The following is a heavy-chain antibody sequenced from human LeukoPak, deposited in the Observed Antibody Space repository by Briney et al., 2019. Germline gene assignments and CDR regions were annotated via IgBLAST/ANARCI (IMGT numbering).Heavy chain of an antibody. CDR3: ARDSSTVFGVTYYFDY. V-gene: IGHV1-69*13. D-gene: IGHD3-3*01. J-gene: IGHJ4*02. CDR1: GGTFSSYA. Sequence: SVKVSCKASGGTFSSYAISWVRQAPGQGLEWMGGIIPIFGTANYAQKFQGRVTITADESTSTAYMELSSLRSEDTAVYYCARDSSTVFGVTYYFDYWGQGTLVTVSS. CDR2: IIPIFGTA.